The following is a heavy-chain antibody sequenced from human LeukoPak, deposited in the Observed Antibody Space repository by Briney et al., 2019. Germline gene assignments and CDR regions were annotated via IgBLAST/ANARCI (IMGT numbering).Heavy chain of an antibody. CDR3: AKDFLTYYYDSSGYDVGPFDY. J-gene: IGHJ4*02. D-gene: IGHD3-22*01. V-gene: IGHV3-23*01. Sequence: GGSLRLSCAASGFTFSSYAMSWVRQAPGKGLEWVSAISGSGGSTYYADSVKGRFTISRDNSKNTLYLRMNSLRAEDTAVYYCAKDFLTYYYDSSGYDVGPFDYWGQGTLVTVSS. CDR2: ISGSGGST. CDR1: GFTFSSYA.